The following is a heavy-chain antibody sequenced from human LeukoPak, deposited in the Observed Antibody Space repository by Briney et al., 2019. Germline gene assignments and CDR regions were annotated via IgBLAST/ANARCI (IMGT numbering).Heavy chain of an antibody. CDR1: GGSISYYY. D-gene: IGHD4-23*01. V-gene: IGHV4-4*07. CDR2: IYVGGST. CDR3: ARWHMNSQDV. J-gene: IGHJ6*02. Sequence: PSETLSLTCTVSGGSISYYYWSWIRQPAGKGLEWIGRIYVGGSTNYSPSLKSRVSMSLDKSKNQLSLKLISVSAADTAVYYCARWHMNSQDVWGRGTAVTVS.